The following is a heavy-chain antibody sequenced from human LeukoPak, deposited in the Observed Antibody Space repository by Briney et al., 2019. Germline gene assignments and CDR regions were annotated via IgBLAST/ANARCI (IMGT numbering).Heavy chain of an antibody. CDR3: ARDVGYFDY. Sequence: SSETLSLTCAVYGGSFSGYYWSWIRQPPGKGLEWIGEINHSGSTNYNPSLKSRVTISVDTSKNQFSLELSSVTAADTAVYYCARDVGYFDYWGQGTLVTVSS. D-gene: IGHD2-15*01. V-gene: IGHV4-34*01. J-gene: IGHJ4*02. CDR1: GGSFSGYY. CDR2: INHSGST.